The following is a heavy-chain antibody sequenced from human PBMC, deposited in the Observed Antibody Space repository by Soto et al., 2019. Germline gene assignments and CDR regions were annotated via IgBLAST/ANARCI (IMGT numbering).Heavy chain of an antibody. CDR3: AKVSVEKSMNDGMDV. D-gene: IGHD1-1*01. V-gene: IGHV3-23*01. Sequence: PGGSLRLSCAAFGFDFNKYAMTWVRQAPGKGLQWVSSITSNGDSTYYADSVKGRFTTSRDNSKNTLYLQMNSLRADDTAVFYCAKVSVEKSMNDGMDVWGQGTTVTVSS. CDR2: ITSNGDST. CDR1: GFDFNKYA. J-gene: IGHJ6*02.